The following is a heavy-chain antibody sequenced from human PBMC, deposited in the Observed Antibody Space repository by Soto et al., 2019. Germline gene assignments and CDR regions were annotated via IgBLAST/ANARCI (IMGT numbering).Heavy chain of an antibody. CDR2: IHYSGTT. J-gene: IGHJ4*01. D-gene: IGHD7-27*01. CDR3: ARDTGGYYLDS. V-gene: IGHV4-59*01. Sequence: QVQLLESGPGLVKPSETLSLTCTIYGDSISSYFWSWIRQPPGKGLEWIGYIHYSGTTVYSPSLKSRVTMSIDTSEHQFTLNLTSVTAADTAVYFCARDTGGYYLDSWGQGSLVTVSS. CDR1: GDSISSYF.